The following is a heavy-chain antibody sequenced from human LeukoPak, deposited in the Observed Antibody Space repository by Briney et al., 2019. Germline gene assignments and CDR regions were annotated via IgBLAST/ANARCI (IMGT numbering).Heavy chain of an antibody. J-gene: IGHJ3*02. CDR3: ARYRGVKRAFDI. Sequence: SETLSLTCAVYGGSFSGYYWSWIRQPPGKGLEWIGEINHSGSTNYNPSLKSRVTISVDTSKNQFSLKLSSVTAADTAVYYCARYRGVKRAFDIWGQGTTVTVSS. CDR2: INHSGST. CDR1: GGSFSGYY. V-gene: IGHV4-34*01. D-gene: IGHD3-3*01.